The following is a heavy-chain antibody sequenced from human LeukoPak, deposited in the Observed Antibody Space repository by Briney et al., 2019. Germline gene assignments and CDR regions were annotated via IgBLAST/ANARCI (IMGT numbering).Heavy chain of an antibody. Sequence: GGSLRLSCTASGFTFGDYAMSWVRQAPGKGLEWVGFIRSKAYGGTTEYAASVKGRFTISRDDSKSIAYLQMNSLKTEDTAVYYCTRVPHAKVRGVIRNDAFDIWGQGTMVTVSS. CDR3: TRVPHAKVRGVIRNDAFDI. J-gene: IGHJ3*02. CDR1: GFTFGDYA. CDR2: IRSKAYGGTT. V-gene: IGHV3-49*04. D-gene: IGHD3-10*01.